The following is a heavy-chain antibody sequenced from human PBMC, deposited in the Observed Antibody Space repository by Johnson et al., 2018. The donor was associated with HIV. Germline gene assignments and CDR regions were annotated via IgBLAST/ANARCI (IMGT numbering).Heavy chain of an antibody. CDR3: AKPPSMGADAFDI. Sequence: QVQLVESGGGVVQPGRSLRLSCAASGFTFSSYGMHWVRQAPGKGLEWVAVISSDGSEKYYADSVKGRFTLSRDNSKNTLYLQVTSLRAEDTAVYYCAKPPSMGADAFDIWGQGTMVTVSS. V-gene: IGHV3-30*18. CDR1: GFTFSSYG. J-gene: IGHJ3*02. CDR2: ISSDGSEK. D-gene: IGHD3-16*01.